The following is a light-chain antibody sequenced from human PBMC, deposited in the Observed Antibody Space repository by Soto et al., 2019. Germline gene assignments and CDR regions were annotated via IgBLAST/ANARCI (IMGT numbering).Light chain of an antibody. V-gene: IGLV2-14*01. CDR1: SSDVGGYRY. Sequence: QSVLTQPASVSGSPGQSLTISCTGTSSDVGGYRYVSWYQQHPGKAPKLMIYEVSNRPSGVSNRFSGSKSGNTASLTISGLQAEDESDYYCISYTSSSTPYVFGTGTKVTVL. J-gene: IGLJ1*01. CDR2: EVS. CDR3: ISYTSSSTPYV.